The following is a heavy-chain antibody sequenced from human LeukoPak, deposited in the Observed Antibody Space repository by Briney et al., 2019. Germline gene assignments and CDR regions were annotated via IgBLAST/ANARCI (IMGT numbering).Heavy chain of an antibody. CDR2: ISYDGSNK. CDR3: ARALYSSSWSGGLDC. CDR1: GFTFSSYA. Sequence: PGRSLRLSCAASGFTFSSYAMHWVRQAPGKGLEWVAVISYDGSNKYYADSVKGRFTISRDNSKNTLYLQMNSLRAEDTAVYYCARALYSSSWSGGLDCWGQGTLVTVSS. V-gene: IGHV3-30-3*01. J-gene: IGHJ4*02. D-gene: IGHD6-13*01.